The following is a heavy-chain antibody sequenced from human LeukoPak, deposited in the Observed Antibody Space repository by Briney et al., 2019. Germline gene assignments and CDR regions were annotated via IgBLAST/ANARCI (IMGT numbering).Heavy chain of an antibody. CDR3: AREVNYFDY. D-gene: IGHD3-22*01. V-gene: IGHV3-48*04. J-gene: IGHJ4*02. CDR2: ITNSGNSK. Sequence: GSLRLSCAASEFTFSSYSMNWVRQAPGKGLEWVSYITNSGNSKSYADSVKGRFTISRDNAKNSLYLQMSSLRAEDTAVYYCAREVNYFDYWGQGTLVTVSS. CDR1: EFTFSSYS.